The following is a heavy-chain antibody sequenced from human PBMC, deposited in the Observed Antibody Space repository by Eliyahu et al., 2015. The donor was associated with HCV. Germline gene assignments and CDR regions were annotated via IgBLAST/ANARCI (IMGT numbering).Heavy chain of an antibody. CDR1: GFSFSSNW. J-gene: IGHJ4*02. D-gene: IGHD2-15*01. Sequence: EVLLVESGGGLVQPGGXLXLSCAASGFSFSSNWMHWVRQAPGXGLVGGSRINSDGSTTSYADSVKGRFTISRDNAKNTLYLQMNSLRAEDTAVYYCLGVLVGWGQGTLVTVSS. CDR3: LGVLVG. V-gene: IGHV3-74*01. CDR2: INSDGSTT.